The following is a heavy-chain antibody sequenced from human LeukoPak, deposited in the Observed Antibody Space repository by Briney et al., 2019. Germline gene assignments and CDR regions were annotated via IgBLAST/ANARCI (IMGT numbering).Heavy chain of an antibody. V-gene: IGHV1-2*02. Sequence: ASVKVSCKASGYTFIGHYIHWVRQAPGQGLEWMGWMNPDSGGTNYAQKFQDRVTMNRDTSITTAYMELSRLTSDDTAIYYCARIMEYYDSTPRGFDIWGQGTMVAVSS. CDR3: ARIMEYYDSTPRGFDI. J-gene: IGHJ3*02. D-gene: IGHD3-22*01. CDR2: MNPDSGGT. CDR1: GYTFIGHY.